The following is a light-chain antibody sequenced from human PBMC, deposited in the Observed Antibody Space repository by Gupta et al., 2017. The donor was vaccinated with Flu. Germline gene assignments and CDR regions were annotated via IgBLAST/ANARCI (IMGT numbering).Light chain of an antibody. CDR2: AGS. Sequence: DIQMTQSPSSLYASVGDRVTITCRASQGISTYLAWFQQKPGRAPKSLIYAGSRLESGVPSKFSGSGSGTDFTLTISSLQPEDFATYFCLQDTSFPPTFGGGTKVEIK. V-gene: IGKV1-16*02. CDR1: QGISTY. CDR3: LQDTSFPPT. J-gene: IGKJ4*01.